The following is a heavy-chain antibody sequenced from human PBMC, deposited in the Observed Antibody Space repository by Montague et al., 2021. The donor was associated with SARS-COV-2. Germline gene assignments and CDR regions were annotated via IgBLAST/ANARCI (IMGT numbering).Heavy chain of an antibody. Sequence: SLRLSCAASGFTVSSNYMSWVRRAPGKGLEWVSVIYSGGSTYYXXXVXXXFTXSRDNSKNTLYLQMNSLRAEDTAVYYCARDQRRYGSGSYYGPHYYYYGMDVWGQGTTVTVSS. CDR3: ARDQRRYGSGSYYGPHYYYYGMDV. V-gene: IGHV3-66*02. J-gene: IGHJ6*02. CDR1: GFTVSSNY. D-gene: IGHD3-10*01. CDR2: IYSGGST.